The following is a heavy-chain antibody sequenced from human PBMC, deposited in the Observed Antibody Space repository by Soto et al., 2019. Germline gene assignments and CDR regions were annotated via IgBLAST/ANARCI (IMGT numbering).Heavy chain of an antibody. V-gene: IGHV3-74*01. CDR1: GFTFSSYW. Sequence: EVQLVESGGGLVQPGGSLRLSCAASGFTFSSYWMHWVRQAPGKGLVWVSRINSDGSSTSYADSVKGRFTISRDNAKNTLYLQMNSLRAEDTAVYYCARDLADEYYYDSSGYSVWGQGPLVTVSS. D-gene: IGHD3-22*01. J-gene: IGHJ4*02. CDR2: INSDGSST. CDR3: ARDLADEYYYDSSGYSV.